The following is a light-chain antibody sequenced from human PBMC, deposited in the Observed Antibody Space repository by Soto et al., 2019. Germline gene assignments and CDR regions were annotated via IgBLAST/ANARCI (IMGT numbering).Light chain of an antibody. CDR2: WAS. Sequence: DIVMTQTPLSSPVTLGQAASISCRSSQSLLHSDGNTYLSWFQQRPGQPPRLLIYWASNRATGIPDRFSGSGSGTDFTLTISRLEPEDFAVYYCQQYGSSGTFGQGTKVDIK. V-gene: IGKV2-24*01. CDR3: QQYGSSGT. J-gene: IGKJ1*01. CDR1: QSLLHSDGNTY.